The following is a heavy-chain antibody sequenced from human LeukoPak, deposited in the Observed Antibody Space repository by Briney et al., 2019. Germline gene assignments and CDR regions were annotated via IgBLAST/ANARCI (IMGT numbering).Heavy chain of an antibody. V-gene: IGHV1-69*13. D-gene: IGHD6-13*01. CDR1: GGTFSSYA. CDR2: IIPIFGTA. CDR3: ARDQVPHSSSSFDY. J-gene: IGHJ4*02. Sequence: SVKVSCKASGGTFSSYAISWVRQAPGQGLEWMGGIIPIFGTANYAQEFQGRVTITADESTSTAYMELSSLRSEDTAVYYCARDQVPHSSSSFDYWGQGTLVTVSS.